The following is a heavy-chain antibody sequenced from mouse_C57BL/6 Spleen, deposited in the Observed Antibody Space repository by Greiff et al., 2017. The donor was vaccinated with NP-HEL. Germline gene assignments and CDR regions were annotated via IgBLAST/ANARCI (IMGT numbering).Heavy chain of an antibody. J-gene: IGHJ1*03. D-gene: IGHD1-1*01. Sequence: QVQLKQPGAELVMPGASVKLSCKASGYTFTSYWMHWVKQRPGQGLEWIGEIDPSDSYTNYNQKFKGKSTLTVDKSSSTAYMQLSSLTSEDSAVYYCARSGSNYWYFDVWGTGTTVTVSS. CDR3: ARSGSNYWYFDV. CDR1: GYTFTSYW. CDR2: IDPSDSYT. V-gene: IGHV1-69*01.